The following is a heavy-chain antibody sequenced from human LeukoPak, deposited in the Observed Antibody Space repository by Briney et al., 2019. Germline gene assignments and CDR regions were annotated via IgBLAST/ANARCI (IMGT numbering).Heavy chain of an antibody. CDR3: AGYGGDWYPDS. CDR2: TTFRGKT. Sequence: SETLSLTCAVYGELDIYYWTIVRQPPGKGLQWIGETTFRGKTNYNPSLKSRVTISVDRTTQQFSLKLTSVTGADTAVYYCAGYGGDWYPDSWGQGTLVIVSS. CDR1: GELDIYY. D-gene: IGHD6-19*01. J-gene: IGHJ4*02. V-gene: IGHV4-34*01.